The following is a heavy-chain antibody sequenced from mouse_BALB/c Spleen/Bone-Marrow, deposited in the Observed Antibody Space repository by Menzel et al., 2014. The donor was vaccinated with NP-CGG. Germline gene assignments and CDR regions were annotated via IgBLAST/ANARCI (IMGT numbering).Heavy chain of an antibody. CDR2: TYPGDGDT. CDR3: ARGGISVDY. J-gene: IGHJ2*01. Sequence: QVQLQQSGAELVRPGSSVKISCKSSGYAFSTYWINWVKQRPGQGLEWIGQTYPGDGDTDFNGKFKGKATLTADRSSNTAYMEFSSLTSEDSAVYFCARGGISVDYWGQGTTLTVSS. V-gene: IGHV1-80*01. CDR1: GYAFSTYW.